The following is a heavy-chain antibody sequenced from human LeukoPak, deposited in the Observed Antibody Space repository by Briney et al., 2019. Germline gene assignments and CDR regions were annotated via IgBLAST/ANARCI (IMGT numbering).Heavy chain of an antibody. CDR3: AKVVYDSSGYPARYFDL. D-gene: IGHD3-22*01. J-gene: IGHJ2*01. CDR1: GFTFSTYA. CDR2: ISGGGGST. Sequence: GGSLRLSCAASGFTFSTYAMSWVRQAPGKGLQWVSAISGGGGSTYYADSVKGRFTISRDNSENTLYLQMNSLRAEDTAVYYCAKVVYDSSGYPARYFDLWGRGTLVTVSS. V-gene: IGHV3-23*01.